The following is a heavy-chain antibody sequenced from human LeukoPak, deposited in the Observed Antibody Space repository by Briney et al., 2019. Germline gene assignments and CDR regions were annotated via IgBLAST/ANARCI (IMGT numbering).Heavy chain of an antibody. CDR1: GYTFTRYG. Sequence: ASVKVSCKASGYTFTRYGISWVRQAPGQGLEWMGWISAYNGNTNYAQKLQGRVSMTTDTSASTAYMELRSLRSDDTAVYYCARRTYSSSSSIFDYWGQGTLVTVSS. CDR2: ISAYNGNT. J-gene: IGHJ4*02. CDR3: ARRTYSSSSSIFDY. V-gene: IGHV1-18*01. D-gene: IGHD6-6*01.